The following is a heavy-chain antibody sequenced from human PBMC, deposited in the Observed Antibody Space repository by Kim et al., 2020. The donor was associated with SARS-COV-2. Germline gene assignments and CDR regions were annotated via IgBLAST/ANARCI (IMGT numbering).Heavy chain of an antibody. V-gene: IGHV1-24*01. D-gene: IGHD6-13*01. Sequence: ASVKVSCKVSGYTLTELSMHWVRQAPGKGLEWMGGFDPEDGETIYAQKFQGRVTMTEDTSTDTAYMELSSLRSEDTAVYYCATRQQLVRDYGMDVWGQGTTVTVSS. CDR3: ATRQQLVRDYGMDV. CDR2: FDPEDGET. CDR1: GYTLTELS. J-gene: IGHJ6*02.